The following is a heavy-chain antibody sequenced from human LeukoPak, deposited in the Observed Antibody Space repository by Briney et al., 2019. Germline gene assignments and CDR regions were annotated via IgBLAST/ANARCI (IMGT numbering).Heavy chain of an antibody. J-gene: IGHJ4*02. CDR2: ISYDGSNK. D-gene: IGHD1-1*01. CDR1: GFTFSDYG. Sequence: PGGSLRLSCAASGFTFSDYGMQWVREAPGKGLEWVAVISYDGSNKYYADSLKRRFTISRDNSRNTLYLQMNSLRAEDTAVYYCAKEGTGIHFDYWGQGTLVTVSS. V-gene: IGHV3-30*18. CDR3: AKEGTGIHFDY.